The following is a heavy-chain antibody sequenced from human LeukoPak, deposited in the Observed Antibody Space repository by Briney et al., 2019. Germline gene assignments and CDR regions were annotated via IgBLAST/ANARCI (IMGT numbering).Heavy chain of an antibody. D-gene: IGHD6-13*01. CDR1: GFSLSSSW. Sequence: GGSLRLSCAASGFSLSSSWMHWVRQAPGKELVWVSLINSDGITTIYADSVKGRFTISRDYAKNTLYLQMSSLRAEDTAVYHCVRGLSAALHNWFDPWGQGTLVTVSS. CDR3: VRGLSAALHNWFDP. J-gene: IGHJ5*02. CDR2: INSDGITT. V-gene: IGHV3-74*01.